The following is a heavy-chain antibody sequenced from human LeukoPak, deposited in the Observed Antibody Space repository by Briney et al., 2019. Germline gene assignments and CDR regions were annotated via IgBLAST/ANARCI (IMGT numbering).Heavy chain of an antibody. CDR1: GFTFSSYA. Sequence: GGSLRLSCAASGFTFSSYAMSWVRQAPGKGLEWVSVIYSGGSTYYADSVKGRFTISRDNSKNTLYLQMNSLRAEDTAVYYCARSAVYYDFWSGYYGYYGMDVWGQGTTVTVSS. CDR2: IYSGGST. D-gene: IGHD3-3*01. V-gene: IGHV3-53*01. CDR3: ARSAVYYDFWSGYYGYYGMDV. J-gene: IGHJ6*02.